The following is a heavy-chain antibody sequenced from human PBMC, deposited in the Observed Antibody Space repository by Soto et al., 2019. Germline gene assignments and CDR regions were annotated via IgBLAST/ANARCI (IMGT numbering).Heavy chain of an antibody. D-gene: IGHD1-26*01. CDR3: AREASFTNDAFDI. Sequence: SETLSLTCAVYGGSFSGYYWSWIRQPPGKGLEWIGEINHSGSTNYNPSLKSRVTISVDTSKNQFSLKLSSVTAADTAVYYCAREASFTNDAFDIWGQGTMVTVSS. CDR1: GGSFSGYY. J-gene: IGHJ3*02. CDR2: INHSGST. V-gene: IGHV4-34*01.